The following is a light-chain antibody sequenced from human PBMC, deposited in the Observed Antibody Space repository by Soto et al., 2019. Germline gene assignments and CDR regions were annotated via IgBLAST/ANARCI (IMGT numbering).Light chain of an antibody. J-gene: IGKJ4*01. CDR3: QQYGNP. V-gene: IGKV3-20*01. Sequence: EIVLTQSPGTLSLSPGERATDSCRASQSLTSNYLAWYQQKPGQAPRLLIYGASSRATGIPDRFSGSGSGTDFTLTISRLEPEDFAVYYCQQYGNPFGGGTRVEI. CDR2: GAS. CDR1: QSLTSNY.